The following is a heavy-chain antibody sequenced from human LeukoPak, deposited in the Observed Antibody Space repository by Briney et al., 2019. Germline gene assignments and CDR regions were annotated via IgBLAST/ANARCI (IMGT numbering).Heavy chain of an antibody. CDR1: GYTFTCYG. J-gene: IGHJ4*02. D-gene: IGHD3-22*01. Sequence: ASVKVSCKASGYTFTCYGISWVRQAPGQGLEWMGWISAYNGNTNYAQKLQGRVTMTTDTSTSTAYMELRSLRSDDTAVYYCARDTPQYYYDSSGYYYGRSFDYWGQGTLVTVSS. V-gene: IGHV1-18*01. CDR2: ISAYNGNT. CDR3: ARDTPQYYYDSSGYYYGRSFDY.